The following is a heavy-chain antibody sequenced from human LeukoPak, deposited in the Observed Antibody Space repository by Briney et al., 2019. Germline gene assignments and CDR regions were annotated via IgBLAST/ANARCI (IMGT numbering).Heavy chain of an antibody. D-gene: IGHD3-22*01. CDR3: ARKSSGYAEYFQH. CDR1: GGSISSSSYY. V-gene: IGHV4-39*01. CDR2: IYYSGST. J-gene: IGHJ1*01. Sequence: SETLSLTCTVSGGSISSSSYYWGWIRQPPGKGLEWIGSIYYSGSTYYNPSLKSRVTISVDTSNNQFSLKLSSVTAADTAVYYCARKSSGYAEYFQHWGQGTLVTVSS.